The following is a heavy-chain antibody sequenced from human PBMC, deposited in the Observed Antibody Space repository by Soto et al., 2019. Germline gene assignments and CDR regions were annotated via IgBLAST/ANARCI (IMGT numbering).Heavy chain of an antibody. CDR2: INPATGAA. CDR1: GYPVTAYY. J-gene: IGHJ3*02. CDR3: ARGGGVGVAGSAAFDM. V-gene: IGHV1-2*02. Sequence: QLHLVQSGAVVKKPGASVTVSCSASGYPVTAYYMHWVRQAPGRGLEWMGGINPATGAAKYTQTFQGRVTMTGDRSTSTGFMGLGGLTSEATAVFYCARGGGVGVAGSAAFDMWGQGTLVTVSS. D-gene: IGHD3-3*01.